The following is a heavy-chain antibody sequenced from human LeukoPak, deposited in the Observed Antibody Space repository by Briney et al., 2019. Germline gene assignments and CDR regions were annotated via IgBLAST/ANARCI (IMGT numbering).Heavy chain of an antibody. V-gene: IGHV3-23*01. J-gene: IGHJ4*02. CDR2: ISGSGGAT. D-gene: IGHD3-10*01. CDR3: AKDDLTISGYLDY. CDR1: GFTFSTYA. Sequence: GRSLRLSCAASGFTFSTYAMNWVRQAPGKGLEWVSGISGSGGATYYADSLKGRFTISRDNSKNTLYLQMNSLRAEDTAVYYCAKDDLTISGYLDYWGQGTLVTVSS.